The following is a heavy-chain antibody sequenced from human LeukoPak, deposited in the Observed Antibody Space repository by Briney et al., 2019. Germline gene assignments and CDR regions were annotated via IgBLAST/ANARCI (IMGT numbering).Heavy chain of an antibody. CDR1: GYSFTTYW. CDR3: ARSGLGDSRVY. D-gene: IGHD3-16*01. Sequence: GESLKISCKGSGYSFTTYWIGWVRQMPGKGLERMGIIYPGDSDTKYSPSFQGQVTISADKSISTAYLQWSSLKASDTATYYCARSGLGDSRVYWGQGTLVTVSS. CDR2: IYPGDSDT. J-gene: IGHJ4*02. V-gene: IGHV5-51*01.